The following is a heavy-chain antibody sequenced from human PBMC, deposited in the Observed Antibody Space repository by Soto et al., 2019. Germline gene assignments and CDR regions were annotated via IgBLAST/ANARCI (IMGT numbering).Heavy chain of an antibody. D-gene: IGHD3-22*01. Sequence: GGSLRLSCAASGFTFSSYEMNWVRQAPGKGLEWVSYISSSGSTIYYADSVKGRFTISRDNAKNSLYLQMNSLRAEDTAVYYCAARDSSGYYYDYYYYYGMDVWGQGTTVTVSS. CDR2: ISSSGSTI. J-gene: IGHJ6*02. V-gene: IGHV3-48*03. CDR1: GFTFSSYE. CDR3: AARDSSGYYYDYYYYYGMDV.